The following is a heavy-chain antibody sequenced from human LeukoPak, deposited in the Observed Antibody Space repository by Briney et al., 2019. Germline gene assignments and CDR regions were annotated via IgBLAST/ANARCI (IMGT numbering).Heavy chain of an antibody. Sequence: ASVKVSCKASGYTFTSYDINWVRQATGQGLEWMGWMNPNSGNTGYAQKFQGRVTMTRNTSISTAYMELSSLRSDDTAVYYCALEVYYSDNSAFDYWGQGTLVTVSS. V-gene: IGHV1-8*01. CDR3: ALEVYYSDNSAFDY. D-gene: IGHD3-22*01. CDR2: MNPNSGNT. J-gene: IGHJ4*02. CDR1: GYTFTSYD.